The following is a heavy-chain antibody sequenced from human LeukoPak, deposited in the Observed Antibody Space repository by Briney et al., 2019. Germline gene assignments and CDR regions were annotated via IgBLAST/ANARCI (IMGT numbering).Heavy chain of an antibody. J-gene: IGHJ5*02. CDR2: IYYSGST. V-gene: IGHV4-39*07. Sequence: PSETLSLTCAVYGGSFSSSSHYWGWIRQPPGKGLEWIGSIYYSGSTYYNPSLKSRVTISVDTSKNQFSLKLSSVTAADTAVYYCARDIVGATADWFDPWGQGTLVTVSS. D-gene: IGHD1-26*01. CDR3: ARDIVGATADWFDP. CDR1: GGSFSSSSHY.